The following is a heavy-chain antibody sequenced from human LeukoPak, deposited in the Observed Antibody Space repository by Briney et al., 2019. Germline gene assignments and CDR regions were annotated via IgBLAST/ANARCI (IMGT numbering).Heavy chain of an antibody. V-gene: IGHV3-23*01. CDR3: AKDSYDNSI. J-gene: IGHJ4*02. CDR2: ITGNGATT. D-gene: IGHD3-10*01. CDR1: GFSFSNYG. Sequence: GGSLRLSCAASGFSFSNYGMNWVRQAPGKGLEWVSGITGNGATTYYADSVKGRFTISRDNSKNTLYLQMNSLRAEDTAVYYCAKDSYDNSIWGQGTLVSVSS.